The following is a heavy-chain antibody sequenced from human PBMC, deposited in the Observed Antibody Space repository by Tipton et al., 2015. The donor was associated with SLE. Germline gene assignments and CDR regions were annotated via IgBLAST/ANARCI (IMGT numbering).Heavy chain of an antibody. CDR3: AKENPITENWFDP. D-gene: IGHD1-14*01. CDR1: GFTFDDSV. J-gene: IGHJ5*02. Sequence: SLRLSCAASGFTFDDSVMHWVRQAPGKGLEWVSSINWNNDNIDYADSVKGRFTISRDNAKNYLFLQMNSLRTEDTALYYCAKENPITENWFDPWGQGVLVSASS. CDR2: INWNNDNI. V-gene: IGHV3-9*01.